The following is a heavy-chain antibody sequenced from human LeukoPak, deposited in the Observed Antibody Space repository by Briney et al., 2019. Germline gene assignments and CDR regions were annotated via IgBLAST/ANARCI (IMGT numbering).Heavy chain of an antibody. V-gene: IGHV3-23*01. D-gene: IGHD1-26*01. J-gene: IGHJ3*02. CDR3: AKTSRGWETYDAFDI. CDR2: ISGSGGST. Sequence: PGGSLRLSCAASGFTFSSYAMSWVRQAPGKGLEWVSAISGSGGSTYYADSVKGRFAISRDNSKNTLYLQMNSLRAEDTAVYYCAKTSRGWETYDAFDIWGQGTMVTVSS. CDR1: GFTFSSYA.